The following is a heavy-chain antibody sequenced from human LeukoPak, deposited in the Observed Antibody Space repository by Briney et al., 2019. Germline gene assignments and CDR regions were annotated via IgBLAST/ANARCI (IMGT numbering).Heavy chain of an antibody. V-gene: IGHV4-39*02. CDR3: AREMGVVTAHGIDV. Sequence: SETLSLTCIVSGGSISSISSNNYHWGWIRQPPGKGLEWIGSIYYSGSTYYNSSLKSRVTISVDTSKNQFSLKLSSVTAADTALYYCAREMGVVTAHGIDVWGQGTTVTVSS. CDR2: IYYSGST. CDR1: GGSISSISSNNYH. J-gene: IGHJ6*02. D-gene: IGHD4-23*01.